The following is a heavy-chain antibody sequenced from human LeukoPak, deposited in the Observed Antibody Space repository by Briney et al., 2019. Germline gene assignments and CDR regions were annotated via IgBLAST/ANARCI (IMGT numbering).Heavy chain of an antibody. J-gene: IGHJ6*03. CDR3: ARALPDSSSWADYYHMDV. CDR1: KYTFTNYY. V-gene: IGHV1-46*01. CDR2: INTSGSST. D-gene: IGHD6-13*01. Sequence: ASVKVSCKASKYTFTNYYIHWVRQPHGQGLEWMGLINTSGSSTSYALKFQSRVTITTDESTSTAYMELSSLRSEDTAVYYCARALPDSSSWADYYHMDVWGKGPTVTVSS.